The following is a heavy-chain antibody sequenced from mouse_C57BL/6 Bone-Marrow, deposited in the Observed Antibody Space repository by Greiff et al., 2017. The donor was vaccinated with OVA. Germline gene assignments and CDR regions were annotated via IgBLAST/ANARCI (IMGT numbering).Heavy chain of an antibody. Sequence: VQLQQSGPELVKPGASVKISCKASGYTFTDYYMNWVKQSHGKSLEWIGDINPNNGGTSYNQKFKGKATLTVDKSSSTAYMELRSLTSEDSAVYYCATFITTVVGDYWGQGTAVTVSS. CDR1: GYTFTDYY. D-gene: IGHD1-1*01. CDR3: ATFITTVVGDY. CDR2: INPNNGGT. J-gene: IGHJ4*01. V-gene: IGHV1-26*01.